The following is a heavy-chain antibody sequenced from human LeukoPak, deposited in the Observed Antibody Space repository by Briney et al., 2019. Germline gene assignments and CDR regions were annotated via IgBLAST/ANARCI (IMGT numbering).Heavy chain of an antibody. CDR3: ASGSMTTFFP. V-gene: IGHV3-48*03. Sequence: GGSLRLSCAASGFSFSSYEMNWVRQAPGKGLEWVSYISASGTTIYYADSVKGRFTISRDNAEKSLYLQMNSLRAEDTAVYYCASGSMTTFFPWGQGTLVTVSS. J-gene: IGHJ5*02. CDR1: GFSFSSYE. CDR2: ISASGTTI. D-gene: IGHD3-16*01.